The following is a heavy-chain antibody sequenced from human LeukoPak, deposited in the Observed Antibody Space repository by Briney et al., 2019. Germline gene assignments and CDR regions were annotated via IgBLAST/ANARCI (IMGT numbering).Heavy chain of an antibody. J-gene: IGHJ5*02. D-gene: IGHD2-15*01. CDR2: ILSNGRNK. Sequence: GGSMRLSRAASGSTFSISCMHWVRQVPGKVLGWVAVILSNGRNKYYGNSVKGRLTMRTDNSKKTLYLQMNSLRVEDTAVYYCARAGGYCSGGSCYRGYSWFDPWGQGTLVSVCS. V-gene: IGHV3-33*01. CDR1: GSTFSISC. CDR3: ARAGGYCSGGSCYRGYSWFDP.